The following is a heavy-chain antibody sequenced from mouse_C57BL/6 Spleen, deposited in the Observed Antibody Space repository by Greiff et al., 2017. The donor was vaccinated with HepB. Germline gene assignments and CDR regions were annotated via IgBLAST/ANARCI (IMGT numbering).Heavy chain of an antibody. V-gene: IGHV1-9*01. CDR3: ARSYYSNYGGYAMDY. J-gene: IGHJ4*01. CDR1: GYTFTGYW. Sequence: VQLQQSGAELMTPGASVKLYCKATGYTFTGYWIEWVKQRPGHGLEWIGEILPGSGSTNYNEKFKGKATFTADTSSKTAYMQLSSLTTEDSSIYYCARSYYSNYGGYAMDYWGQGTSVTVSS. D-gene: IGHD2-5*01. CDR2: ILPGSGST.